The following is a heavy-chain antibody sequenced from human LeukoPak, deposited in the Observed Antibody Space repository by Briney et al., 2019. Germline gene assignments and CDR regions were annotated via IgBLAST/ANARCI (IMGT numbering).Heavy chain of an antibody. CDR2: ISYDGSNK. Sequence: PGGSLRLSCAASGFTFSSYAMHWVRQAPGKGLEWVAVISYDGSNKYYADSVKGRFTISRDNSKNTLYLQMNSLRAEDAAVYYCAKLAGPTDYWGQRTLVTVSS. J-gene: IGHJ4*02. V-gene: IGHV3-30-3*01. D-gene: IGHD2-15*01. CDR1: GFTFSSYA. CDR3: AKLAGPTDY.